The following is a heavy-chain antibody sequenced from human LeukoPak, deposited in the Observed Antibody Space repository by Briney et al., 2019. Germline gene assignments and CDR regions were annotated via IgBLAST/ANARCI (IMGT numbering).Heavy chain of an antibody. CDR1: GGSISSGGYY. D-gene: IGHD3-3*01. CDR2: IYYSGST. J-gene: IGHJ6*03. V-gene: IGHV4-31*03. CDR3: ARDVVDFWSGYYTNYYYMDV. Sequence: SQTLSLACTVSGGSISSGGYYWSWIRQHPGTGLEWIGYIYYSGSTYYNPSLKSRVTISVDTSKNQFSLKLSSVTAADTAVYYCARDVVDFWSGYYTNYYYMDVWGKGTTVTVSS.